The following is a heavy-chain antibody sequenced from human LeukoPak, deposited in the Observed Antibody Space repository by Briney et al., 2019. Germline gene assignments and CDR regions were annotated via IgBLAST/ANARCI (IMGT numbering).Heavy chain of an antibody. D-gene: IGHD6-19*01. CDR2: ISGSGGST. CDR3: AKEAGSGWTIFDY. CDR1: GFTFNSYA. J-gene: IGHJ4*02. V-gene: IGHV3-23*01. Sequence: GGSLRLSCAASGFTFNSYAMSWVRQAPGKGLEWVSAISGSGGSTFYADSVKGRFTISRDNSKNTLYLQMNSLGGEDTAVYYCAKEAGSGWTIFDYWGQGTLVTVSS.